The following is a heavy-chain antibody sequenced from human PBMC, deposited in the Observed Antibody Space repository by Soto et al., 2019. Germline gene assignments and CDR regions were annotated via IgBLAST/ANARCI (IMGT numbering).Heavy chain of an antibody. D-gene: IGHD4-17*01. CDR1: GGSFSGYY. J-gene: IGHJ5*02. CDR2: INHSGST. V-gene: IGHV4-34*01. Sequence: QVQLQQWGAGLLKPSETLSLTCAVYGGSFSGYYWSWIRQPPGKGLEWIGEINHSGSTNYNPSLKGRVTISVDTSKNQFSLKLSSVTAADTAVYYCARANDYGDYGWFDPWGQGTLVTVSS. CDR3: ARANDYGDYGWFDP.